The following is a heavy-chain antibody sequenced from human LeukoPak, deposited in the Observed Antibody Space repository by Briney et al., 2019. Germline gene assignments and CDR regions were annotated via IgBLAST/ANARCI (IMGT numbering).Heavy chain of an antibody. V-gene: IGHV4-38-2*02. Sequence: PSETLSLTCAVSGYSISSGYYWGWIRQPPGKGLEWIGSIYHSGSTYYNPSLKSRVTISVDTSKNQFSLKLSSVTAADTVVYYCARDGANWGFDYWGQGTLVTVSS. CDR1: GYSISSGYY. CDR2: IYHSGST. J-gene: IGHJ4*02. D-gene: IGHD7-27*01. CDR3: ARDGANWGFDY.